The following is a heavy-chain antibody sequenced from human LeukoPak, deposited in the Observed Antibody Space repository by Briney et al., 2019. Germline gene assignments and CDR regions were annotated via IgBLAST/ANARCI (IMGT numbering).Heavy chain of an antibody. Sequence: TGGSLRLSCAASGFTFSAYSMNWVRQAPGKGLEWISFIDSSTRTIFYADSVKGRFTISRDNAKNSLFLQMNSLRAEDTAVYYCARRVPSQVITDYFDYWGQGTLVTVSS. D-gene: IGHD4-11*01. J-gene: IGHJ4*02. CDR2: IDSSTRTI. CDR3: ARRVPSQVITDYFDY. CDR1: GFTFSAYS. V-gene: IGHV3-48*04.